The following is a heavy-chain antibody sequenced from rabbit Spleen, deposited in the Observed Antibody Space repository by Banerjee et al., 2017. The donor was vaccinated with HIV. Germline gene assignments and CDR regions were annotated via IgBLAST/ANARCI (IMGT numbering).Heavy chain of an antibody. CDR1: GVSFSMSSY. J-gene: IGHJ4*01. CDR3: ARGISSGYYVYYFDL. Sequence: GVSFSMSSYMCWVRQAPGKGLELIVCIYTVSGSTWYASWVHGRFIITRNTSLSTVDLKMTSLTAADTATYFCARGISSGYYVYYFDLWGPGTLVTVS. V-gene: IGHV1S43*01. CDR2: IYTVSGST. D-gene: IGHD1-1*01.